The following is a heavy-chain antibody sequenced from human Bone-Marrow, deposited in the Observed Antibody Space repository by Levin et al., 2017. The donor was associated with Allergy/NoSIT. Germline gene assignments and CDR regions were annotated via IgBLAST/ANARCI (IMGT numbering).Heavy chain of an antibody. V-gene: IGHV3-21*01. J-gene: IGHJ3*02. CDR1: GFTFGEYS. D-gene: IGHD6-6*01. Sequence: PGGSLRLSCTASGFTFGEYSMNRVRQAPGKGLEWVSSISHKGSWTYTAASMRGRFTISRDNANNLLFLQMDTVRVEDSAVYYCARISSSSVAFDIWGQGTSVTVSS. CDR2: ISHKGSWT. CDR3: ARISSSSVAFDI.